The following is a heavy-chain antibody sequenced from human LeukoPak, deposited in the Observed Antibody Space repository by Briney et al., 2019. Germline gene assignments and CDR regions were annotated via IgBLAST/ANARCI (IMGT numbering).Heavy chain of an antibody. J-gene: IGHJ4*02. CDR2: INTNTGNP. CDR3: ARDRWELLALDY. V-gene: IGHV7-4-1*02. Sequence: ASVKVSCKASGYTFSNYAIDWVRQAPGQGLEWMGWINTNTGNPTYAHGLTGRFVFSLDASVSTAYLHISSLKAEDTAVYYCARDRWELLALDYWRQGTLVTVSS. D-gene: IGHD1-26*01. CDR1: GYTFSNYA.